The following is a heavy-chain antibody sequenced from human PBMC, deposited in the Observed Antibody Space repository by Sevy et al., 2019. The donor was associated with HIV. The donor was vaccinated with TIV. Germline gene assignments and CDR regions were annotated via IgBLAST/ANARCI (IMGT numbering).Heavy chain of an antibody. Sequence: ASVKVSCKASGYTFTGYYIHWVRQAPGQGLEWMGRINPNSGGTNYAQKFQGRVTMTRDTSISTAYMELSRLRSDDTAVYYCARAPGYSRYDLFSASDYYYGMDVWGQGTTVTVSS. CDR1: GYTFTGYY. D-gene: IGHD5-12*01. J-gene: IGHJ6*02. CDR3: ARAPGYSRYDLFSASDYYYGMDV. V-gene: IGHV1-2*06. CDR2: INPNSGGT.